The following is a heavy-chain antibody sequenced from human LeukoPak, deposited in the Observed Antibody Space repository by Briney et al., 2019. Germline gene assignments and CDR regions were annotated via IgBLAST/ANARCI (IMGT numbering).Heavy chain of an antibody. CDR1: GFTFSNYA. J-gene: IGHJ4*02. D-gene: IGHD6-19*01. Sequence: GGSLRLSCAASGFTFSNYAMSWVRQAPGKGLEWVSTISGVGGNTYYADSVKGRFTISRDNSKNTLYLQMSSLTVEDTAVYYCAKVQWLVPRFDYWGQGTLVTVSS. CDR2: ISGVGGNT. V-gene: IGHV3-23*01. CDR3: AKVQWLVPRFDY.